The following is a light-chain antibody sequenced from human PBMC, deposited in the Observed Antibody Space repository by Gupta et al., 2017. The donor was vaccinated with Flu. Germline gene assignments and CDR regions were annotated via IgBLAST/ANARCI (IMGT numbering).Light chain of an antibody. CDR1: QARLHINGFNY. Sequence: MSCLSNQARLHINGFNYLDWYLQDLGPSPQLLVYITSDPASPVPDRFSGCGAGTDFTLTILRVEALDVCFCYCMKSLHRITFGQGTKLEIK. CDR2: ITS. CDR3: MKSLHRIT. J-gene: IGKJ2*01. V-gene: IGKV2-28*01.